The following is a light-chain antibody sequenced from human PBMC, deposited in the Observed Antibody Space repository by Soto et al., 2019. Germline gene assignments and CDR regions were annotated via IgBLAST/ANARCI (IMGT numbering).Light chain of an antibody. CDR1: TGPVTTSHY. Sequence: QAVVTQEPSLTVSPGGTVTLTCGSSTGPVTTSHYPYWFQQRPGQAPRTLIYDTSNKHSWTPARFSGAHLGGKGALTLSGAQPEDEVDKYSLLSYSGCRYVVCGGWTKLTVL. J-gene: IGLJ2*01. CDR3: LLSYSGCRYVV. CDR2: DTS. V-gene: IGLV7-46*01.